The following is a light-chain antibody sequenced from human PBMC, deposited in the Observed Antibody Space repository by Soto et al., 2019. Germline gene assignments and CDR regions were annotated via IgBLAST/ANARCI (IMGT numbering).Light chain of an antibody. J-gene: IGKJ5*01. CDR1: QGISTY. Sequence: IQLTQSPSSLSASVGDRVTITCRASQGISTYLAWYQQKPGRAPKLLIYTASTLQSGVPSRFSGRGSGTDFTLTICSLQPEDFATYYCQQLNSHPPITFGQGTRLEI. CDR3: QQLNSHPPIT. CDR2: TAS. V-gene: IGKV1-9*01.